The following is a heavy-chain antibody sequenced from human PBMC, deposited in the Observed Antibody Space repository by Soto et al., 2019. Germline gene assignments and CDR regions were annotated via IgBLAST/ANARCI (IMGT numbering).Heavy chain of an antibody. Sequence: QVQLVQSGAEVKKPGSSVKVSCKASGGTFSSYAISWVRQAPGQGLEWMGGVIPIFGTANYAQKFQGRVTITADECTSTAYMELSRLRSEDTAVYYCARGAVAYCGGDCYSYYYYGMDVWGQGTTVTVSS. CDR3: ARGAVAYCGGDCYSYYYYGMDV. CDR1: GGTFSSYA. J-gene: IGHJ6*02. CDR2: VIPIFGTA. D-gene: IGHD2-21*02. V-gene: IGHV1-69*12.